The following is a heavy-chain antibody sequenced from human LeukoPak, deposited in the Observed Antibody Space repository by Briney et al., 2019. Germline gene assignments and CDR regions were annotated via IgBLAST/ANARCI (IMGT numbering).Heavy chain of an antibody. CDR3: AKKVVVGATSPYSDFQD. J-gene: IGHJ1*01. Sequence: PGGSLRLSCAASGFTFSSYWMTWVRQAPGKGLEWVANIKRDGSEKHYVDSVKGRFTISRDNAKNSMFLQMNSLRAEDTALYYCAKKVVVGATSPYSDFQDWGQGTLVTVSS. CDR2: IKRDGSEK. D-gene: IGHD1-26*01. V-gene: IGHV3-7*03. CDR1: GFTFSSYW.